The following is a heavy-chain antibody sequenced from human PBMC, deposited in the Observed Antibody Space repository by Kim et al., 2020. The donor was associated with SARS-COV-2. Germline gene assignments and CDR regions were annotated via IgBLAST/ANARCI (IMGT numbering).Heavy chain of an antibody. D-gene: IGHD3-10*01. CDR2: IYTSGST. CDR1: GGSISSGSYY. CDR3: ARGGDYYYYYGMDV. J-gene: IGHJ6*02. Sequence: SETLSLTCTVSGGSISSGSYYWSWIRQPAGKGLEWIGRIYTSGSTNYNPSLKSRVTISVDTSKNQFSLKLSSVTAADTAVYYCARGGDYYYYYGMDVWGQGTTVTVSS. V-gene: IGHV4-61*02.